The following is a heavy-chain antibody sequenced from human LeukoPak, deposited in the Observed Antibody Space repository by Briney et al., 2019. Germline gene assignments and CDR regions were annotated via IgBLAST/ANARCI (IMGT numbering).Heavy chain of an antibody. J-gene: IGHJ4*02. Sequence: SCKASGGTFSSYAISWVRQAPGQGLEWVAVISYDGSNKYYADSVKGRFTISRDNSKNTLYLQMNSLRAEDTAVYYCAREGYCSGGSCYPGLLDYWGQGTLVTVSS. CDR2: ISYDGSNK. CDR3: AREGYCSGGSCYPGLLDY. D-gene: IGHD2-15*01. CDR1: GGTFSSYA. V-gene: IGHV3-30*16.